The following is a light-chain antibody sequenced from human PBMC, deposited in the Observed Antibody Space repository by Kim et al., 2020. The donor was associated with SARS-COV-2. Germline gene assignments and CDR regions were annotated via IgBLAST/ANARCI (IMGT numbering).Light chain of an antibody. CDR3: QEYHTYALT. V-gene: IGKV1-5*03. CDR2: KAS. CDR1: QSVSSW. J-gene: IGKJ4*01. Sequence: DIQMTQSPATLFASLGARVTITCRASQSVSSWLAWYQQKPGKAPELLISKASILENGVPSRFSGSGSGTEFTLTIDSLQPDDFATYYCQEYHTYALTFGGGTKVDIK.